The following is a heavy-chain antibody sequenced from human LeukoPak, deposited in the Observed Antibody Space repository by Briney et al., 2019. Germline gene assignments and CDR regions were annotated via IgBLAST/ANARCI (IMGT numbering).Heavy chain of an antibody. Sequence: PSETLSLTCTVSGGSISYYYWSWIRQPPGKGLEWIGYIYYSGSTNYNPSLKSRVTISVVTSKNQFSLKLSSVTAADTAVYYCARTTEGYCRGRSCYSYYYYMDVWGKGTTVTVSS. D-gene: IGHD2-15*01. CDR2: IYYSGST. CDR1: GGSISYYY. J-gene: IGHJ6*03. V-gene: IGHV4-59*01. CDR3: ARTTEGYCRGRSCYSYYYYMDV.